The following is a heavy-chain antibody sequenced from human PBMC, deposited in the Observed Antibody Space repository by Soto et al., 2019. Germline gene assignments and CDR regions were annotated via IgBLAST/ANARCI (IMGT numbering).Heavy chain of an antibody. D-gene: IGHD6-13*01. CDR2: ISSSSSYI. Sequence: GGSLRLSCAASGFTFSSYSMNWVRQAPGKGLEWVSSISSSSSYIYYADSVKGRFTISRDNAKNSLYLQMNSLRAEDTAVYYCARDGYFIAAAPDYWGLGTLVTVSS. CDR3: ARDGYFIAAAPDY. J-gene: IGHJ4*02. CDR1: GFTFSSYS. V-gene: IGHV3-21*01.